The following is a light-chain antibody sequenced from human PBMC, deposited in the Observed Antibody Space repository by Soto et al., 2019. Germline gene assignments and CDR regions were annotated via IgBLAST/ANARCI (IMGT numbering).Light chain of an antibody. Sequence: ELVLTQSPGTLSLSPGQGATLSCRASQSLSSIYLAWYQQKPGQAPRLLIYRTSSRATGIPDRFSGSESETDFTLTISRLEPDDSAVYYCQQYGSSPRTFGPGTKVDIK. V-gene: IGKV3-20*01. J-gene: IGKJ1*01. CDR1: QSLSSIY. CDR2: RTS. CDR3: QQYGSSPRT.